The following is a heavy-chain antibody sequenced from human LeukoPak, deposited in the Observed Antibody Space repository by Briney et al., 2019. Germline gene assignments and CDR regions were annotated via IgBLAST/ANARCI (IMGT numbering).Heavy chain of an antibody. CDR3: ARFVSSLDY. CDR1: GFTVSSNY. J-gene: IGHJ4*02. V-gene: IGHV3-53*01. Sequence: GGSLRLPCAASGFTVSSNYMSWVRQAPGKGLKWVSVIYSGGSTYYADSVKGRFTISRDNSKNTLYPQMNSLRAEDTAVYYCARFVSSLDYWGQGTLVTVSS. CDR2: IYSGGST. D-gene: IGHD6-13*01.